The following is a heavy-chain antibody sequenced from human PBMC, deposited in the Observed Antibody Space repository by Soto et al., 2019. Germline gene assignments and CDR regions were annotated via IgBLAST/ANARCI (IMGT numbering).Heavy chain of an antibody. CDR2: ISNDGTNK. D-gene: IGHD1-1*01. Sequence: PGGSLRLSCAASRFSFGSYGIHWVRQAPGKGLEWVAVISNDGTNKYYADSVKGRFAISRDNSKKTLYLQMNSLRTEDTAVYYCAKNNDPRAYFYYAMDAWGQGTTVTVSS. CDR3: AKNNDPRAYFYYAMDA. J-gene: IGHJ6*02. CDR1: RFSFGSYG. V-gene: IGHV3-30*18.